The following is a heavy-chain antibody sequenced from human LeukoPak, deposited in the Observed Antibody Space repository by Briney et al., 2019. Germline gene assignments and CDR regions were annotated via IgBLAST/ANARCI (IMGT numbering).Heavy chain of an antibody. CDR1: GFTFVDYG. D-gene: IGHD5-12*01. CDR3: ARDGYSGYDSQDDY. CDR2: INWNGGST. V-gene: IGHV3-20*04. J-gene: IGHJ4*02. Sequence: SGGSLRLSCAASGFTFVDYGMSWVRQAPGKGLEWVSGINWNGGSTGYADSVKGRFTISRDNAKNSLYLQMNSLRAEDTALYYCARDGYSGYDSQDDYWGQGTLVTVSS.